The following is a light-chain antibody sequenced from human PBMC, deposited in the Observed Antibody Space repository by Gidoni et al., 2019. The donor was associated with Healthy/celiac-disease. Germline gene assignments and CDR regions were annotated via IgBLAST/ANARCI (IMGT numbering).Light chain of an antibody. V-gene: IGKV3-20*01. CDR2: GAS. J-gene: IGKJ3*01. CDR3: QQYDSSPFT. CDR1: QSVSSSY. Sequence: EIVLQQYPGNLSLSPGERATLSCRASQSVSSSYLAWYQQNPGQAPRLLIYGASSRATGIPDSFSGSGSGTDFTLTISRLEPEDCAVYYCQQYDSSPFTFGPGTKVDIK.